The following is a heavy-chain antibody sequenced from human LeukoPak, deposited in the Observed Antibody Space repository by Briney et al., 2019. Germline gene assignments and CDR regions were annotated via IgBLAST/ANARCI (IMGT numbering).Heavy chain of an antibody. CDR1: GYSFTSYW. CDR2: IYPGDSDT. V-gene: IGHV5-51*01. Sequence: GESLQISCKGSGYSFTSYWIGWVRQMPGKGLEWMGIIYPGDSDTRYSPSFQGQVTISADKSISTAYLQWSSLKASDTAMYYCARHCSSTSCHHAVDYWGQGTLVTVSS. D-gene: IGHD2-2*01. CDR3: ARHCSSTSCHHAVDY. J-gene: IGHJ4*02.